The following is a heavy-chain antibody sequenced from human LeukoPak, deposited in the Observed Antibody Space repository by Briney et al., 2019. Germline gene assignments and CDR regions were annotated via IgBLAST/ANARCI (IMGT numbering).Heavy chain of an antibody. V-gene: IGHV1-46*01. CDR2: INPSGGST. CDR1: GYTFIRYC. J-gene: IGHJ5*02. D-gene: IGHD1-1*01. Sequence: ASVKVSCKASGYTFIRYCMHWVRQAPGQGFEWMGIINPSGGSTSYAQKFQGRVTMTRDTSTSTVYMELSSLRSEDTAVYYCARDPISTRDNWFDPWGQGTLVTVSS. CDR3: ARDPISTRDNWFDP.